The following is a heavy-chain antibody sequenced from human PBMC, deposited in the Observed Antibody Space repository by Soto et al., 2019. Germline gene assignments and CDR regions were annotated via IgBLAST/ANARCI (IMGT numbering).Heavy chain of an antibody. CDR2: IYYSGST. D-gene: IGHD6-13*01. J-gene: IGHJ6*02. CDR1: GGSISSSSYY. V-gene: IGHV4-39*01. CDR3: ARQVGIAPKYYYYYGMDV. Sequence: ETLSLTCTVSGGSISSSSYYWGWIRQPPGKGLEWIGSIYYSGSTYYNPSLKSRVTISVDTSKNQFSLKLSSVTAADTAVYYCARQVGIAPKYYYYYGMDVWGQGTTVTVSS.